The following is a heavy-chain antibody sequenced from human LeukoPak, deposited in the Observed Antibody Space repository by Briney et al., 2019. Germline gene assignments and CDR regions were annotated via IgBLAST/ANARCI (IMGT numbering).Heavy chain of an antibody. V-gene: IGHV4-59*10. D-gene: IGHD3-3*01. CDR3: ARADFWSGNRIDY. J-gene: IGHJ4*02. CDR1: GVSFSDYY. CDR2: IYTSGST. Sequence: SESLSLTCAAYGVSFSDYYWSWIRQPAGKGLEWIGRIYTSGSTDYNPSLKSRVTMSVDKSKNHLSLQLSSVTDADTAVYYCARADFWSGNRIDYWGQGTLVTVSS.